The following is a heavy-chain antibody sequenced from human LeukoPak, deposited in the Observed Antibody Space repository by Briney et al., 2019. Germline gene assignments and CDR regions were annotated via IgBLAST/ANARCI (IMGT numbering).Heavy chain of an antibody. CDR1: GGSISSYY. V-gene: IGHV4-4*09. Sequence: PSETLSPTCTVSGGSISSYYWSWIRQPPGKGLEWIGYIYTSGSTNYNPSLKSRVTISVDTSKNQFSLKLSSVTAADTAVYYCARTPSGSYDYWGQGTLVTVSS. CDR3: ARTPSGSYDY. D-gene: IGHD1-26*01. CDR2: IYTSGST. J-gene: IGHJ4*02.